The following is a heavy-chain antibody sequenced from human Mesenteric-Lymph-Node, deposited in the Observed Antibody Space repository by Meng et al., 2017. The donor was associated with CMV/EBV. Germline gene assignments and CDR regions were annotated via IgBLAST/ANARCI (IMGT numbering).Heavy chain of an antibody. CDR1: GFTFNTYW. CDR2: ISYDGSNK. V-gene: IGHV3-30*03. CDR3: ARPTLYTYGFRTNHYYGMDV. D-gene: IGHD5-18*01. Sequence: GGSLRLSCTASGFTFNTYWMTWIRQAPGKGLEWVAVISYDGSNKYYADSVKGRFTISRDNSKNTVSLQMDSLTIEDTAVYYCARPTLYTYGFRTNHYYGMDVWGQGTTVTVSS. J-gene: IGHJ6*02.